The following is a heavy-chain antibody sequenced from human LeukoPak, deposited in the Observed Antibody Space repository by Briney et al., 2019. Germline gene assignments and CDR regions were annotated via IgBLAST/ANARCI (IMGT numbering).Heavy chain of an antibody. V-gene: IGHV1-46*01. J-gene: IGHJ4*02. CDR1: GYTFTGYY. CDR2: INPSGGST. Sequence: ASVKVSCKASGYTFTGYYIHWVRQAPGQGLEWMGIINPSGGSTSYAQKFQGRVTMTRDTSTSTVYMELSSLRSEDTAVYYCARGYYYDSSGYYHFDYWGQGTLVTVSS. CDR3: ARGYYYDSSGYYHFDY. D-gene: IGHD3-22*01.